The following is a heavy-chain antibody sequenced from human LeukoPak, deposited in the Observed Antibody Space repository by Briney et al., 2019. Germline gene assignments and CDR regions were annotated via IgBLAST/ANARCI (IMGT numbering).Heavy chain of an antibody. CDR3: ARDLGYSSSWYRAELDY. Sequence: GASVKVSCKASGYTFTSYAMNWVRQAPGQGLEWMGWINTITGNPTYAQGFTGRFVFSLDTSVSTAYLQISSLKAEDTAVYYCARDLGYSSSWYRAELDYWGQGTLVTVSS. D-gene: IGHD6-13*01. CDR1: GYTFTSYA. J-gene: IGHJ4*02. V-gene: IGHV7-4-1*02. CDR2: INTITGNP.